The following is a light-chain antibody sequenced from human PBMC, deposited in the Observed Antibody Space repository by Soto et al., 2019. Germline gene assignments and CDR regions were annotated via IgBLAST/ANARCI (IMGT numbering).Light chain of an antibody. Sequence: EIVMTQSPATLSVSPGERATLSCRASQSVSSNLAWYQQKPGQAPRLLIYGASTRATGIPARFSGSGSGTEFTLTISSLQSEDFVLYYCQQYNNWPPYTFGQGTKLEIK. CDR3: QQYNNWPPYT. CDR2: GAS. J-gene: IGKJ2*01. CDR1: QSVSSN. V-gene: IGKV3-15*01.